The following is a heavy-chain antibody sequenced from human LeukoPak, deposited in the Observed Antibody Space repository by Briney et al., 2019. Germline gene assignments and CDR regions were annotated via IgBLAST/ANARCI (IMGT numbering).Heavy chain of an antibody. CDR2: IYYSGST. J-gene: IGHJ4*02. D-gene: IGHD2-21*02. Sequence: PSQTLSLTCTVSGGSISSGDYYWSWIRQPPGKGLEWTGYIYYSGSTYYNPSLKSRVTISVDTSKNQFSLKLSSVTAADTAVYYCARHSVVTATPYFDYWGQGTLVTVSS. CDR1: GGSISSGDYY. V-gene: IGHV4-30-4*01. CDR3: ARHSVVTATPYFDY.